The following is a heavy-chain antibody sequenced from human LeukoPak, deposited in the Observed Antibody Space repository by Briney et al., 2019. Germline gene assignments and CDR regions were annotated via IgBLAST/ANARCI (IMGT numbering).Heavy chain of an antibody. V-gene: IGHV4-39*01. Sequence: SETLSLTCTVSGGSISSSSYYWGWIRQPPGKGLEWIGCIYYSGSTYYNPSLKSRVTISVDTSKNQFSLKLSSVTAADTAVYYCARTGIAVAGDPFDYWGQGTLVTVSS. CDR2: IYYSGST. J-gene: IGHJ4*02. D-gene: IGHD6-19*01. CDR1: GGSISSSSYY. CDR3: ARTGIAVAGDPFDY.